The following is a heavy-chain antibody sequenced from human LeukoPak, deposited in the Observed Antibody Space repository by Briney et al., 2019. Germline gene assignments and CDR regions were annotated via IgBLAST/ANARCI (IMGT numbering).Heavy chain of an antibody. V-gene: IGHV3-9*01. J-gene: IGHJ3*02. D-gene: IGHD2-15*01. CDR1: GFTFSGFS. CDR3: ARAVLGYCSGGSCSHDAFDI. CDR2: ISWNSGSI. Sequence: GGSLRLSCAASGFTFSGFSMTWVRQAPGKGLEWVSGISWNSGSIGYADSVKGRFTISRDNAKSSLYLQMDSLRAEDTALYYCARAVLGYCSGGSCSHDAFDIWGQGTMVTVSS.